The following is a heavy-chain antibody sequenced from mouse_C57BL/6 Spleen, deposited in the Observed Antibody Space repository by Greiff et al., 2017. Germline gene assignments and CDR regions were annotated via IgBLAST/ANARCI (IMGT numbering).Heavy chain of an antibody. CDR1: GYTFTSYW. V-gene: IGHV1-74*01. Sequence: QVHVKQPGAELVKPGASAKVSCKASGYTFTSYWMHWVKQRPGQGLAWIGRIHPSDSDTNYNQKFKGKATLTVDKSSSTAYMQLSSLTSEDSAVYYCATPLYDGYSAWFAYWGQGTLVTVSA. CDR2: IHPSDSDT. CDR3: ATPLYDGYSAWFAY. J-gene: IGHJ3*01. D-gene: IGHD2-3*01.